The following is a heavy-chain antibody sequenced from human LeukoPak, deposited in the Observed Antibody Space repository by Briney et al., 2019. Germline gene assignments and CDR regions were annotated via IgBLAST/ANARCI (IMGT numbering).Heavy chain of an antibody. CDR3: ARAGTPESRYCSGGSCYIDY. Sequence: ASVKVSCKASGGTFSSYAISWVRQAPGQGLEWMGWISAYNGNTNYAQKLQGRVTMTTDTSTSTAYMELRSLRSDDTAVYYCARAGTPESRYCSGGSCYIDYWGQGTLVTVSS. D-gene: IGHD2-15*01. CDR1: GGTFSSYA. V-gene: IGHV1-18*01. CDR2: ISAYNGNT. J-gene: IGHJ4*02.